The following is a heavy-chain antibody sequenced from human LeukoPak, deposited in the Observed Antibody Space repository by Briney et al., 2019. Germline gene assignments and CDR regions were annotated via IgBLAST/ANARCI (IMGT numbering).Heavy chain of an antibody. CDR1: GGSFSGYY. CDR3: ARGKAAAGNSLWFDP. Sequence: SETLSLTCAVYGGSFSGYYWSWIRQPPGKGLEWIGEINHSGSTNYNPSLKSRVTISVDTSKNQFSLKLSSVTAAETAVYYCARGKAAAGNSLWFDPWGQGTLVTVSS. J-gene: IGHJ5*02. V-gene: IGHV4-34*01. CDR2: INHSGST. D-gene: IGHD6-13*01.